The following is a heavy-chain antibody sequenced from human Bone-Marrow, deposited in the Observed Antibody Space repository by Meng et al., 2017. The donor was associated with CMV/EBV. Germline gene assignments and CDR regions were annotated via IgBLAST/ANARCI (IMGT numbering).Heavy chain of an antibody. Sequence: SETLSLTCTVSGGSISSSSYYWGWIRQPPGKGLEWIGSIYYSGSTNYNPSLKGRVTMSVDTSKNQFSLKLSSVTAADTAVYCCAKYLGSGWYYRYYFDYWGQGTLVTVSS. J-gene: IGHJ4*02. V-gene: IGHV4-39*07. D-gene: IGHD6-19*01. CDR1: GGSISSSSYY. CDR3: AKYLGSGWYYRYYFDY. CDR2: IYYSGST.